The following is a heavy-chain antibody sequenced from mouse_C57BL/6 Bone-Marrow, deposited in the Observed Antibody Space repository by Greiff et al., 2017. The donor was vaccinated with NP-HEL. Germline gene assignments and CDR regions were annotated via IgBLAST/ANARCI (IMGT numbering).Heavy chain of an antibody. J-gene: IGHJ3*01. CDR1: GYTFTEYT. CDR3: ARHEEREGVYYGPAWFAY. D-gene: IGHD2-1*01. V-gene: IGHV1-62-2*01. Sequence: QVQLQQSGAELVKPGASVKLSCKASGYTFTEYTIHWVKQRSGQGLGWIGWFYPGSGSIKYNEKFKDKATLTADKSSSTVYMELSRLTSEDSAVYFCARHEEREGVYYGPAWFAYWGQGTLVTVSA. CDR2: FYPGSGSI.